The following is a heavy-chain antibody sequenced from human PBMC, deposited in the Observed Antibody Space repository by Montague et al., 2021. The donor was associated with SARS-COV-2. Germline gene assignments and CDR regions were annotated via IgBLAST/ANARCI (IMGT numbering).Heavy chain of an antibody. D-gene: IGHD1-1*01. Sequence: SETLSLTCSVSGGSISTYYWTWIRQPPGKGLEWLAYLYYSGSTXXXPSXXXRVTISVDTSKNELSLKLSSVTAAGTAVYFCAGHPFKSPWDPRPFDSWGQGALVIVSS. CDR3: AGHPFKSPWDPRPFDS. J-gene: IGHJ5*01. V-gene: IGHV4-59*08. CDR2: LYYSGST. CDR1: GGSISTYY.